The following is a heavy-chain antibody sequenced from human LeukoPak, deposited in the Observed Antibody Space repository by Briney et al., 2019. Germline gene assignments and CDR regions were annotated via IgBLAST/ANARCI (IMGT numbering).Heavy chain of an antibody. V-gene: IGHV3-30*02. D-gene: IGHD6-19*01. CDR1: GLTLSTYG. CDR3: AKGFSGWYGDDAFDI. Sequence: PGGSLRLSCAASGLTLSTYGMHWVRQTPGKGLERVAFIRYDGSNKYYADSVKGRFTISRDNSKNTLYLQMNSLRAEDMALYYCAKGFSGWYGDDAFDIWGQGTMVTVSS. J-gene: IGHJ3*02. CDR2: IRYDGSNK.